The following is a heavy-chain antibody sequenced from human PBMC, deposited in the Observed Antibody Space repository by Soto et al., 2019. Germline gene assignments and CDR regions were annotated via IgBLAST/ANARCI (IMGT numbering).Heavy chain of an antibody. CDR3: ARYLSNGLYNLDV. CDR2: VYHSGST. Sequence: SETLSLTCSVSGGSISSDYWIWIRQSPGKGLEWIGYVYHSGSTNYNPSLKSRVTISVDTSKNQFSLKLSSVTAADTAVYYCARYLSNGLYNLDVWSEGTTVTV. V-gene: IGHV4-59*01. CDR1: GGSISSDY. J-gene: IGHJ6*03. D-gene: IGHD5-18*01.